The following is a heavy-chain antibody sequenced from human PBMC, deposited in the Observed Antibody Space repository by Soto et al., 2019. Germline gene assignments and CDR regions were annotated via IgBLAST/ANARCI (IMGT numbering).Heavy chain of an antibody. CDR3: ARANGDTAWFDP. Sequence: SETLSLTCTVSGGSISSGGYYWSWIRQHTGKGLEWIGYIYYSGSTYYNPSLKSRVTISVYTSKIQFSLKLSSVTAADTAVYYCARANGDTAWFDPWGQGTLVTVSS. CDR1: GGSISSGGYY. D-gene: IGHD5-18*01. J-gene: IGHJ5*02. V-gene: IGHV4-31*03. CDR2: IYYSGST.